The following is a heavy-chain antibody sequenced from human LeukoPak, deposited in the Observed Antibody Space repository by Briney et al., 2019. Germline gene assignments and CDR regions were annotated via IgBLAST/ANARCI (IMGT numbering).Heavy chain of an antibody. V-gene: IGHV3-33*01. Sequence: PGGSLRLSCAASGFTFSNYGIHWVRQAPGKGLEWVAVIWYDGSNKYYADSVKGRFTISRDNSKNTLYLQMNSLRAEDTAVYYCARDRVHYYDSSGYYFWFDPWGQGTLVTVSS. CDR2: IWYDGSNK. J-gene: IGHJ5*02. CDR1: GFTFSNYG. CDR3: ARDRVHYYDSSGYYFWFDP. D-gene: IGHD3-22*01.